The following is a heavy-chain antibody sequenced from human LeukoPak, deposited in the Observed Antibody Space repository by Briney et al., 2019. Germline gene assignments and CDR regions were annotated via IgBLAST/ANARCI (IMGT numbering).Heavy chain of an antibody. D-gene: IGHD1-26*01. Sequence: SETLSLTCAVYGGSFSGYYWSWIRQPPGKGLEWIGEINHSGSTNYNPSLKSRVTISVDTSKNQFSLKLSSVTAADTAVYYCATTSTVGPNWFDPWGQGTLVTVSS. J-gene: IGHJ5*02. CDR2: INHSGST. V-gene: IGHV4-34*01. CDR1: GGSFSGYY. CDR3: ATTSTVGPNWFDP.